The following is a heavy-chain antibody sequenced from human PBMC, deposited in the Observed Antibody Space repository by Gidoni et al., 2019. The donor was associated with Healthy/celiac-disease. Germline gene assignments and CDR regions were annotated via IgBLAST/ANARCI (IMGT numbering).Heavy chain of an antibody. J-gene: IGHJ5*02. Sequence: QVQLQESGPGLVKPSGTLSLTCAASGGSISSSNWWSWVRQPPGKGLEWIGEIYHSGSTNYNPSLKSRVTISVDKSKNQFSLKLSSVTAADTAVYYCARQMKYYDILTGYFALAPGAWFDPWGQGTLVTVSS. CDR2: IYHSGST. CDR1: GGSISSSNW. D-gene: IGHD3-9*01. CDR3: ARQMKYYDILTGYFALAPGAWFDP. V-gene: IGHV4-4*02.